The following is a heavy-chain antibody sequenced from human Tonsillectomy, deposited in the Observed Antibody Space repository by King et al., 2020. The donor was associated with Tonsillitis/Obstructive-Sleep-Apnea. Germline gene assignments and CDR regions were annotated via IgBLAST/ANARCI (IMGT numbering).Heavy chain of an antibody. J-gene: IGHJ4*02. D-gene: IGHD5-12*01. CDR3: TRHPPSGYGNDY. CDR2: IDPSDSQT. CDR1: GYRFTTYW. Sequence: EVQLVQSGAEVREPGESLRISCKASGYRFTTYWISWVRQLPGKGLEWMGRIDPSDSQTNYNPSFQGHVTISSDNSITTAHLQWSSLKASDTAMYYCTRHPPSGYGNDYWGQGTLVTVSS. V-gene: IGHV5-10-1*01.